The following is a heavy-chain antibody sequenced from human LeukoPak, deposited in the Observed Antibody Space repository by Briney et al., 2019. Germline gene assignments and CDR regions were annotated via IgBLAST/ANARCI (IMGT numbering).Heavy chain of an antibody. CDR3: ARRELYYFEY. J-gene: IGHJ4*02. CDR2: IYYSGTT. CDR1: GDSISSSNYF. D-gene: IGHD1-7*01. V-gene: IGHV4-39*01. Sequence: SETLSLICTVSGDSISSSNYFWAWIRQPPGKVLEWIGTIYYSGTTYYNQSLKSRATISVDTSKNQFSLKLTSVTAADTAVYYCARRELYYFEYWGQGTLVTVSS.